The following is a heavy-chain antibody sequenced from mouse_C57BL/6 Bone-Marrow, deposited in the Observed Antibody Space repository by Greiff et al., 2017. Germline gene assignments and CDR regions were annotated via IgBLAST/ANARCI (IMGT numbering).Heavy chain of an antibody. CDR2: IDPSDSYT. CDR3: ARNDDSAMDY. D-gene: IGHD2-12*01. CDR1: GYTFTSYW. V-gene: IGHV1-69*01. Sequence: VQLQQPGAELVMPGASVKLSCKASGYTFTSYWMHWVKQRPGQGLEWIGEIDPSDSYTNYNQKFKGKSTLTVDKSSSTAYMQLSSLTSEDSAVYDCARNDDSAMDYWGRGTSVTVSA. J-gene: IGHJ4*01.